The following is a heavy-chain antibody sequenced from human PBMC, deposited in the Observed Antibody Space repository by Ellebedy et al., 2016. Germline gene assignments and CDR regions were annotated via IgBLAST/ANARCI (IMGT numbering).Heavy chain of an antibody. CDR1: GYTFSDYD. CDR3: ARGPQVAQYFEH. Sequence: ASVKVSXKASGYTFSDYDLNWVRPATGQGPEWMGWMNPKSGNRRYAEKFEGRVTMTRNTSIDTAYMELSNLRSEDTAVYYCARGPQVAQYFEHWGQGTPVTVSS. V-gene: IGHV1-8*01. CDR2: MNPKSGNR. J-gene: IGHJ1*01.